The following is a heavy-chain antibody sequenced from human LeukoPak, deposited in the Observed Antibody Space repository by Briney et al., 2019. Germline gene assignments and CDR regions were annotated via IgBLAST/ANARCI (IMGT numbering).Heavy chain of an antibody. J-gene: IGHJ1*01. D-gene: IGHD1-26*01. V-gene: IGHV3-21*01. CDR2: ISSRSSYI. CDR3: ARDHSSYPSLGYFQH. Sequence: GGSLRLSCGASGFTFSNYNMNWVRQAPGKGLEWVSCISSRSSYIYYADSVKGRFTISRDDAQNSLYLQMNSLRAEDTAVYYCARDHSSYPSLGYFQHWGQGSVVTVSS. CDR1: GFTFSNYN.